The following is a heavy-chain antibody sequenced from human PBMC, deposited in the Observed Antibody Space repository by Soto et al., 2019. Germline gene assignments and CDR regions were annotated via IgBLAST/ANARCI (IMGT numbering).Heavy chain of an antibody. J-gene: IGHJ5*02. Sequence: SETLSLTCSVSGDSISNLDYFWAWIRQPPGQALEYIGYISKSSTNYYNPSFYSRVSISVDTSKIQFSLNVTSVTAADTAVYFCARGRYCLTGRCFPNWFDPWGQGALVTVSS. D-gene: IGHD7-27*01. V-gene: IGHV4-30-4*01. CDR2: ISKSSTN. CDR1: GDSISNLDYF. CDR3: ARGRYCLTGRCFPNWFDP.